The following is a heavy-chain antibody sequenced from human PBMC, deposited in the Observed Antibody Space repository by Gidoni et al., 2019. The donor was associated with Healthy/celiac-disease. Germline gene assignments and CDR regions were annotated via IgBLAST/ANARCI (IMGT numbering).Heavy chain of an antibody. CDR3: ASGGDYSSGWYVNFDY. D-gene: IGHD6-19*01. Sequence: EVQLVQSGAEGTKPGESVRSCCKGSGYSFTSYWISWVRQMPGKGLEWMGRIDPSDSYTNYSPSFQGHVTISADKSISTAYLQWSSLKASDTAMYYCASGGDYSSGWYVNFDYWGQGTLVTVSS. V-gene: IGHV5-10-1*03. CDR2: IDPSDSYT. CDR1: GYSFTSYW. J-gene: IGHJ4*02.